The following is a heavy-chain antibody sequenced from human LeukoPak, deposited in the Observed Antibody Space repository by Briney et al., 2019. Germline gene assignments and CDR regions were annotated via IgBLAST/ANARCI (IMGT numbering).Heavy chain of an antibody. D-gene: IGHD4-17*01. V-gene: IGHV3-30*02. CDR2: IRYDGSNK. J-gene: IGHJ4*02. CDR1: GFTFSSYG. Sequence: GGSLRLSCAASGFTFSSYGMHWVRQAPGKGLEWVTFIRYDGSNKYYADSVKGRFTISRDNSKNTLYLQMNSLRAEDTAVYYCAKDHDYGDYIDYWGQGTLVTVSS. CDR3: AKDHDYGDYIDY.